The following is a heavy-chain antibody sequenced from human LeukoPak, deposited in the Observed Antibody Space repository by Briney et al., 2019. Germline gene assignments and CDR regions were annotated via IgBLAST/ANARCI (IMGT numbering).Heavy chain of an antibody. CDR3: ARVPDWTYVPDY. CDR1: GGTIAKDRFY. V-gene: IGHV4-61*02. Sequence: SETLSLTCTVSGGTIAKDRFYWTWARQPAGKRPEWIGRIKSSNTNYNPSLKSRVNISVDTSTNQFSLKLSSLTAADTAVYYCARVPDWTYVPDYWGQGTLVTVSS. D-gene: IGHD3-16*01. CDR2: IKSSNT. J-gene: IGHJ4*02.